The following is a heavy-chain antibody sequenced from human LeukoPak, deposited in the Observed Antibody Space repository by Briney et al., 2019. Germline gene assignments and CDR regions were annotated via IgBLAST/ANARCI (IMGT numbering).Heavy chain of an antibody. D-gene: IGHD2-15*01. CDR1: GGSFSGYY. V-gene: IGHV4-34*01. J-gene: IGHJ5*02. CDR2: INHSGST. CDR3: ARDGGYCSGGSCYSVSWFDP. Sequence: SETLSLTCAVYGGSFSGYYWSWIRQPPGKGLEWIGEINHSGSTNYNPSLKSRVTISVDTSKNQFSLKLSSVTAADTAVYYCARDGGYCSGGSCYSVSWFDPWGQGTLVTVSS.